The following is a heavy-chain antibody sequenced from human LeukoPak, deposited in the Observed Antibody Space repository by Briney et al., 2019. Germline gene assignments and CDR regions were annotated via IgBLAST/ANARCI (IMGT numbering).Heavy chain of an antibody. CDR1: GYTFTSYD. J-gene: IGHJ6*03. V-gene: IGHV1-8*01. Sequence: GSVKVSCKASGYTFTSYDINWVRQATGQGLEWMGWMNPNSGNTGYAQKFQGRVTMTRNTSISTAYMELSSLRSEDTAVYYCARGWRNYYYYYMDVWGKGTTVTVSS. D-gene: IGHD3-3*01. CDR3: ARGWRNYYYYYMDV. CDR2: MNPNSGNT.